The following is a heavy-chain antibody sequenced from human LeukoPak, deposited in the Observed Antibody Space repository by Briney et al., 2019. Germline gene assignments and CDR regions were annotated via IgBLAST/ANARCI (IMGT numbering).Heavy chain of an antibody. Sequence: GGSLRLSCAASGFTFSSYGMSWVRQAPGEGLERVSAISGSGGSTYYADSVKGRFTISRDNSKNTLYLQMNSLRAEDTAVYYCAKVSGSGNYYSVGNYYMDVWGKGTTVTVSS. CDR3: AKVSGSGNYYSVGNYYMDV. J-gene: IGHJ6*03. D-gene: IGHD3-10*01. V-gene: IGHV3-23*01. CDR1: GFTFSSYG. CDR2: ISGSGGST.